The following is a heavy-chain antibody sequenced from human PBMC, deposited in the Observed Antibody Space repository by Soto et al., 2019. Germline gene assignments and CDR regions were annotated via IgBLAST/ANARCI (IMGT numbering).Heavy chain of an antibody. J-gene: IGHJ1*01. CDR2: IDPDGTTT. CDR3: ARGPRPSSAGTGAY. CDR1: GFDSSYYW. D-gene: IGHD1-1*01. V-gene: IGHV3-74*01. Sequence: PGGSLRLSCALSGFDSSYYWIQWFRQSPGKGLEWVSRIDPDGTTTNYADSVKGRFSVSRDNAKKTIYLQMNSLTADDTALYYCARGPRPSSAGTGAYWGQGTLVTVPQ.